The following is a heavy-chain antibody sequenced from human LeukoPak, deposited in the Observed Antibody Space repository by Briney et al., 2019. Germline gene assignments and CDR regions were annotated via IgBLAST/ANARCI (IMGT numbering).Heavy chain of an antibody. CDR2: IYHSGST. Sequence: PSETLSLTCTVSGYSISSGYYWGWIRQPPGKGLEWIGSIYHSGSTYYNPSLKSRVTISVDTSKNQFSLKLSSVTAADTAVYYCAAYDSSGYYYFDYWGQGTLVTVSS. V-gene: IGHV4-38-2*02. CDR1: GYSISSGYY. J-gene: IGHJ4*02. CDR3: AAYDSSGYYYFDY. D-gene: IGHD3-22*01.